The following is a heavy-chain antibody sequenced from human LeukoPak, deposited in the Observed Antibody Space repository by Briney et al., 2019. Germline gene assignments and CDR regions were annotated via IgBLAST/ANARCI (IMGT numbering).Heavy chain of an antibody. V-gene: IGHV3-33*01. CDR1: GFTFSTYG. Sequence: PGGSLRLSCVASGFTFSTYGMHWVRQAPGKGLEWVAVIWNDGSNKYYGDSVKGRFTISRDNSKNTLYLQMNSLRAEDTAVYYCARDSGYAFDIWGQGTMVTVSS. J-gene: IGHJ3*02. CDR2: IWNDGSNK. CDR3: ARDSGYAFDI. D-gene: IGHD6-25*01.